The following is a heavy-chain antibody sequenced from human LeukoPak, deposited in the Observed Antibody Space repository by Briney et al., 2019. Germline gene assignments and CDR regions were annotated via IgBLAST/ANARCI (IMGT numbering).Heavy chain of an antibody. CDR2: VSNDGNDE. Sequence: HPGGSLRLSCAASGFSFGGYGIHWVRQAPGEGLEWVAGVSNDGNDEYYAASVKGRCTISRDNSKNTLHLQMNSLRPVDTAVYFCAKDLRRNGRGGFDSWGHGTLVTVSS. CDR3: AKDLRRNGRGGFDS. V-gene: IGHV3-30*18. D-gene: IGHD3-10*01. J-gene: IGHJ4*01. CDR1: GFSFGGYG.